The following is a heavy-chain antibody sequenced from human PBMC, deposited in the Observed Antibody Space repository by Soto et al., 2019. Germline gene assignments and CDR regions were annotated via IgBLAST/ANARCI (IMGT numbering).Heavy chain of an antibody. J-gene: IGHJ6*02. CDR2: IYYSGST. CDR1: GGSISSSSYY. D-gene: IGHD6-19*01. CDR3: ARHVMWQWLVYDEGLDV. V-gene: IGHV4-39*01. Sequence: SETLSLTCTVSGGSISSSSYYWGWIRQPPGKGLEWIGSIYYSGSTYYNPSLKSRVTISVDTSKNQFSLKLSSVTAADTAVYYCARHVMWQWLVYDEGLDVWGQGTTVTVSS.